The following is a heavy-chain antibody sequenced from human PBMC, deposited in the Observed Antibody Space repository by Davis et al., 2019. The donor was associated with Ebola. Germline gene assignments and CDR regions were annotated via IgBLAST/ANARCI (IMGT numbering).Heavy chain of an antibody. D-gene: IGHD2-21*02. J-gene: IGHJ2*01. CDR3: ARSPLTCGSGCREFWYFDL. CDR1: GYTFTRHA. CDR2: ISAFNGKT. V-gene: IGHV1-18*04. Sequence: ASVKVSCKASGYTFTRHAITWVRQAPGQGLEWMGWISAFNGKTNYAQNVQARVTMTSDTSTNTNYMELSSLRSDDTAVYYCARSPLTCGSGCREFWYFDLWGRGTVITVSS.